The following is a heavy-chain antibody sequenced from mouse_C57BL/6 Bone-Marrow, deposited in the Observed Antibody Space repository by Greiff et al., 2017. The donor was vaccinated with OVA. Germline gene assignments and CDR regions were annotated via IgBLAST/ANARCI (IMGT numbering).Heavy chain of an antibody. J-gene: IGHJ1*03. Sequence: EVQLVESGGGLVKPGGSLKLSCAASGFTFSSYAMSWVRQTPEKRLEWVATISDGGSYTYYPDNVKGRFTISRDNAKNNLYLQMSHLKSEDTAMCYCATVVAHWYFDVWGTGTTVTVSS. CDR3: ATVVAHWYFDV. D-gene: IGHD1-1*01. V-gene: IGHV5-4*01. CDR2: ISDGGSYT. CDR1: GFTFSSYA.